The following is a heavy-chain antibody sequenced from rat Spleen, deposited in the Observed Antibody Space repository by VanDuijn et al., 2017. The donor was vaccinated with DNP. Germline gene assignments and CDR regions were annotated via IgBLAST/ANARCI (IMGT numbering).Heavy chain of an antibody. J-gene: IGHJ3*01. CDR1: GFTFSDYD. Sequence: EVQLVESGGGLVQPGRSLKLSCAASGFTFSDYDMAWVRQAPKKGLEWVATIISDGSRVYYGDSVKGRFTVSRDNVKSSLYLQMDSLRSEDTATYYCVRQGIGWGQGSLVTVSS. CDR2: IISDGSRV. CDR3: VRQGIG. V-gene: IGHV5-7*01.